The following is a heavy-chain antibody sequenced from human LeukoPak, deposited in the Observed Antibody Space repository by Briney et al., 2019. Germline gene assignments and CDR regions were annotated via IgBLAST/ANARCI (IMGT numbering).Heavy chain of an antibody. J-gene: IGHJ4*02. CDR2: ISSSSSTI. CDR3: ARGPPNYDILTGYPDY. D-gene: IGHD3-9*01. CDR1: GFTFSNYV. Sequence: PGGSLRLSCAASGFTFSNYVMNWVRQAPGKGLEWVSYISSSSSTIYYADSVKGRFTISRDNAKNSLYLQMNSLRAEDTAVYYCARGPPNYDILTGYPDYWGQGTLVTVSS. V-gene: IGHV3-48*01.